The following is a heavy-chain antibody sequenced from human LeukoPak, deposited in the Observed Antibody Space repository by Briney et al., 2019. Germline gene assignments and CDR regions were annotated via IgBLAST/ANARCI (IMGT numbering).Heavy chain of an antibody. V-gene: IGHV3-7*05. CDR1: GFTFSSYW. J-gene: IGHJ3*01. D-gene: IGHD4-23*01. Sequence: GGSLRLSCAASGFTFSSYWMSWVRQAPGKGLEWVANIKQDGSEKYYVDSVKGRFTISRDNSKNTLFLQMNSLRAEDTAVYFCVKARTLVIPMDAFDVWGQGTMVTVSS. CDR2: IKQDGSEK. CDR3: VKARTLVIPMDAFDV.